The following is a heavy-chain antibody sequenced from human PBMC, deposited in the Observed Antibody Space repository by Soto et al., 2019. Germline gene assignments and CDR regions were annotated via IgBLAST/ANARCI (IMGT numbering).Heavy chain of an antibody. J-gene: IGHJ6*02. CDR1: GGSISSYY. Sequence: SETLSLTCTVSGGSISSYYWSWIRQPPGKGLEWIGYIYYSGSTNYNPSLKSRVTISVDTSKNQFSLKLSSVTAADTAVYYCARDVTMVRGGDYYYYGMDVWGQGTTVTVSS. CDR2: IYYSGST. D-gene: IGHD3-10*01. CDR3: ARDVTMVRGGDYYYYGMDV. V-gene: IGHV4-59*01.